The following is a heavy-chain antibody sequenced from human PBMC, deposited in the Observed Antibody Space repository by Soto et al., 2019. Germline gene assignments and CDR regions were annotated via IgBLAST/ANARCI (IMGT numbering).Heavy chain of an antibody. Sequence: PSETLSLTCAVYGGSFSGYYWSWIRQPPGKGLEWIGEINHSGSTNYNPSLKSRVTISVDTSKNQFSLTLSSVTAADTAVYYCAREVRWSGFYTDWGQGTLVTVSS. D-gene: IGHD3-3*01. CDR1: GGSFSGYY. CDR3: AREVRWSGFYTD. CDR2: INHSGST. V-gene: IGHV4-34*01. J-gene: IGHJ4*02.